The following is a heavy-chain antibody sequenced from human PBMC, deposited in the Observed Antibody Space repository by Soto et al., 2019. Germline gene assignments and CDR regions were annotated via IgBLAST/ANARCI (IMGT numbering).Heavy chain of an antibody. CDR1: GFSIRSDW. Sequence: GGSLRLSCAASGFSIRSDWMAWVRQTPGKGLEFVANIKEDGSVKNYMDSVKGRFSISRDNARNTLYLQTNSLRVEDTAVYYCGTDRWGGAFDMWGQGTMVTVSS. CDR3: GTDRWGGAFDM. V-gene: IGHV3-7*04. J-gene: IGHJ3*02. D-gene: IGHD7-27*01. CDR2: IKEDGSVK.